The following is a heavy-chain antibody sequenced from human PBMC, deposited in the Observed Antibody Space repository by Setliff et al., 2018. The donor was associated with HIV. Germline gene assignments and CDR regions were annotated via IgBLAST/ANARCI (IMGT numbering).Heavy chain of an antibody. CDR2: ITLNNGNT. CDR1: GYTFTYCS. J-gene: IGHJ4*02. CDR3: VPLLLAVAGTRFSGFFDY. D-gene: IGHD6-19*01. Sequence: SVKVSCKASGYTFTYCSLHWLQQAPGQGLERMRWITLNNGNTNYAKKFQSRVTITRDMSLRTAYIELSSLRSEDSAVYYWVPLLLAVAGTRFSGFFDYWGQGTLVTVSS. V-gene: IGHV1-45*02.